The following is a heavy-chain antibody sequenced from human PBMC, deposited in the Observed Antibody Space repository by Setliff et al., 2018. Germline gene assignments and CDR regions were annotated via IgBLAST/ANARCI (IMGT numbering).Heavy chain of an antibody. CDR2: IYHSGST. Sequence: PSETLSLTCAVSGYSISSGYYWGWIRQPPGKGLEWIGSIYHSGSTYYNPSLKSRVTISVDTSKNQFSLKLSPVTAADTAVYYCARLYIVVVVAATPAWFDPWGQGTLVTVSS. J-gene: IGHJ5*02. CDR1: GYSISSGYY. D-gene: IGHD2-15*01. CDR3: ARLYIVVVVAATPAWFDP. V-gene: IGHV4-38-2*01.